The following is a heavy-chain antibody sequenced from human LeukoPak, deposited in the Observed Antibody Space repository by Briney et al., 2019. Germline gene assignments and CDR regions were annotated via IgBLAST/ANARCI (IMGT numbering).Heavy chain of an antibody. Sequence: GGSLRLSCAASGCTFSSYDMHWVRQATGKGLEWVSAIGTAGDTYYSDSVKGRFTISRENAKNSLYLQMSSLRAGDTAVYYCARDLTNCASTSCFLRYGMDVWGQGTTVTVSS. V-gene: IGHV3-13*01. CDR2: IGTAGDT. CDR3: ARDLTNCASTSCFLRYGMDV. D-gene: IGHD2-2*01. CDR1: GCTFSSYD. J-gene: IGHJ6*02.